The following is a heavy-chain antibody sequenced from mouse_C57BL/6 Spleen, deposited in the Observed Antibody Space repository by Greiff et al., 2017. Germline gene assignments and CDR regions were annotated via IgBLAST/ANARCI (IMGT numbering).Heavy chain of an antibody. CDR1: GFSFNTYA. D-gene: IGHD1-1*01. CDR3: VRRTVYYYVSREDYYAMDY. V-gene: IGHV10-1*01. Sequence: EVQGVESGGGLVQPKGSLKLSCAASGFSFNTYAMNWVRQAPGKGLEWVARIRSKSNNYATYYADSVKDRFTISRDDSESMLYLQMKNLKTEDTAMYYCVRRTVYYYVSREDYYAMDYWGQGTSVTVSS. CDR2: IRSKSNNYAT. J-gene: IGHJ4*01.